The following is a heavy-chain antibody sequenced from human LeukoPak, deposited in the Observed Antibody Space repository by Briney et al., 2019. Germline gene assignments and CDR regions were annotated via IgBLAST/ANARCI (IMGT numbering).Heavy chain of an antibody. J-gene: IGHJ4*02. CDR3: AKDGNSVGATLFDY. CDR2: ISVSGGST. Sequence: GGSLRLSCAAAGFTFSSYAMSWVRQAPGKGLEWVSAISVSGGSTYYADSVKGRFTISRDNSKNTLYLQMNSLRAEDTAVYYCAKDGNSVGATLFDYWGQGTLVTVSS. D-gene: IGHD1-26*01. CDR1: GFTFSSYA. V-gene: IGHV3-23*01.